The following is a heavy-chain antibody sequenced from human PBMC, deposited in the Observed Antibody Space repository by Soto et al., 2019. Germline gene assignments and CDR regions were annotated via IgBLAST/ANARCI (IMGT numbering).Heavy chain of an antibody. Sequence: SETLSLTCTVSGGSISSYYWSWIRQPPGKGLEWIGYIYYSGSTNYNPSLKSRDTITVDMSKNQFSQKLNYVTAADTAVYYCARDLAGTGDYYYYYGMDVWGQGTTVT. CDR2: IYYSGST. CDR1: GGSISSYY. CDR3: ARDLAGTGDYYYYYGMDV. D-gene: IGHD6-19*01. J-gene: IGHJ6*02. V-gene: IGHV4-59*01.